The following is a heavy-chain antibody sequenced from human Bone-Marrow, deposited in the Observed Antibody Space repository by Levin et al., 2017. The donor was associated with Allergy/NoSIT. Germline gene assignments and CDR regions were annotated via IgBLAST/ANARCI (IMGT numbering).Heavy chain of an antibody. Sequence: GESLKISCKASGYTFTSYDINWVRQATGQGLEWMGWMNPNSGNTGYAQKFQGRVTMTRNTSISTAYMELSSLRSEDTAVYYCARGALAARSFDYWGQGTLVTVSS. CDR3: ARGALAARSFDY. CDR2: MNPNSGNT. J-gene: IGHJ4*02. CDR1: GYTFTSYD. V-gene: IGHV1-8*01. D-gene: IGHD6-6*01.